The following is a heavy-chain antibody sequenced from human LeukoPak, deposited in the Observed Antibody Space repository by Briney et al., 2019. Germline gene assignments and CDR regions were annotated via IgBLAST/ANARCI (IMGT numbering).Heavy chain of an antibody. V-gene: IGHV4-34*01. CDR1: GGSFSGYY. CDR2: INHSGST. J-gene: IGHJ5*02. Sequence: PSETLSLTCAVYGGSFSGYYWSWIRQPPGKGLEWIGEINHSGSTNNNPSLKSRVTISVDTSKNQFSLKLRSVTAADTAVYYCARGGTHCNRTSCFWFDPWGQGTLVTVSS. CDR3: ARGGTHCNRTSCFWFDP. D-gene: IGHD2-2*01.